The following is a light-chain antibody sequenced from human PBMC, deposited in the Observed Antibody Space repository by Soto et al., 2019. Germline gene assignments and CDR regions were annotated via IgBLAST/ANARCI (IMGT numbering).Light chain of an antibody. J-gene: IGKJ1*01. CDR3: LQYHNLWA. CDR1: QNIYYN. V-gene: IGKV3-15*01. CDR2: RAS. Sequence: ILMTHSPATVSVSPGESATLSCRASQNIYYNVAWYQHRPGQAPRLLIYRASTRAPGVPARFSGSGSGTEFNLTISSLQPEDFTVYSCLQYHNLWAFGQGNKVEI.